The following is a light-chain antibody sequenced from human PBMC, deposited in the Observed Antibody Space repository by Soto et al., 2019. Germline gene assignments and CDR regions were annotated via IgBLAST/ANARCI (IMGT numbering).Light chain of an antibody. Sequence: DIQMTQSPSSLSASVGDRVTLTCRASQDISQYLAWYQQRPGKVPKLLIYYASTLQSGVPSRFSGSGSGTEFTLTISSLQPEDVATYYCLKYTKDAPGTFVKGNKVEI. CDR3: LKYTKDAPGT. V-gene: IGKV1-27*01. CDR1: QDISQY. CDR2: YAS. J-gene: IGKJ1*01.